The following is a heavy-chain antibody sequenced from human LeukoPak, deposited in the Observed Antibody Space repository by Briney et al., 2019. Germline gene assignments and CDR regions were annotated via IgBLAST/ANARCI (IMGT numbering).Heavy chain of an antibody. CDR3: AREYTLYRSGWFLDY. CDR1: GDSSSNSIYY. D-gene: IGHD6-19*01. J-gene: IGHJ4*02. Sequence: PSETLSLTCTVSGDSSSNSIYYWGWIRQPPGKGLEWIGSIDYSESTYYNPSLKSRATISIDTSKNQFSLKLSSVTAADTAVYYCAREYTLYRSGWFLDYWGQGTVVTVSS. V-gene: IGHV4-39*07. CDR2: IDYSEST.